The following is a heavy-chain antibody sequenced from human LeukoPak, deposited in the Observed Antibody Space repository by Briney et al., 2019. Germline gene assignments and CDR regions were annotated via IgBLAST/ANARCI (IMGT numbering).Heavy chain of an antibody. Sequence: SETLSLTCTVSGGSISIYYWSLIRQPAGKGLEWVGRIYTSGSTNYNPSLKSRVTMSVDTSKNQFSLKLSSVTAADTAVYYCARVALAGAFDIWGQGTMVTVSS. CDR2: IYTSGST. CDR1: GGSISIYY. CDR3: ARVALAGAFDI. D-gene: IGHD6-19*01. J-gene: IGHJ3*02. V-gene: IGHV4-4*07.